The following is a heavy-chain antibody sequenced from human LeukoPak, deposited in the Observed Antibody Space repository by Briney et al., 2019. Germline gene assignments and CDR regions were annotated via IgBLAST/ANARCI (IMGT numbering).Heavy chain of an antibody. Sequence: PGGSLRLSCAASGFTVSSNYMSWVRQAPGKGLEWVSVTYSGGSTYYADSVKGRFTISRDNSKNTLYLQMNSLRAEDTAVYYCAREYPYYGSGSYRRGWFDPWGQGTLVTVSS. J-gene: IGHJ5*02. D-gene: IGHD3-10*01. CDR3: AREYPYYGSGSYRRGWFDP. V-gene: IGHV3-53*01. CDR1: GFTVSSNY. CDR2: TYSGGST.